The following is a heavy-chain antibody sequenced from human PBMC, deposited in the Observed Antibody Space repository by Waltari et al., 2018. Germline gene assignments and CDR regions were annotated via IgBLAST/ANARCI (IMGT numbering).Heavy chain of an antibody. Sequence: EVQLVESGGGLVKPGGSMRLSCAPYGFTVSPYTMNWVRQAPGKGLEWVSSISSTSSDIYYADSVKGRFTISRDNAKSSLYLQLNSLRAEDTAVYYCAGGYSSYYGMDVWGQGTTVTVSS. D-gene: IGHD6-13*01. V-gene: IGHV3-21*02. CDR3: AGGYSSYYGMDV. J-gene: IGHJ6*02. CDR1: GFTVSPYT. CDR2: ISSTSSDI.